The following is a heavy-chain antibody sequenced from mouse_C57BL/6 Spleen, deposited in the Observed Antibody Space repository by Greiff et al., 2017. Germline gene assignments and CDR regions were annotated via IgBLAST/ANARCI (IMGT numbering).Heavy chain of an antibody. J-gene: IGHJ2*01. Sequence: DVMLVESGGGLVKPGGSLKLSCAASGFTFSDYGMHWVRQAPEKGLEWVAYISSGSSTIYYADTVKGRFTISRDNAKNTLFLQMTSPRSEDTAMYYCARHGRLFDYWGQGTTLTVSS. CDR3: ARHGRLFDY. CDR2: ISSGSSTI. V-gene: IGHV5-17*01. CDR1: GFTFSDYG. D-gene: IGHD1-2*01.